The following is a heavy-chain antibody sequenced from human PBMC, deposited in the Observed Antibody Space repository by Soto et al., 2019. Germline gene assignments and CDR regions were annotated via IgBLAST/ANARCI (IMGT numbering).Heavy chain of an antibody. Sequence: QVQLVQSGAEVKKPGSSVKVSCKASGDTFTTNSLNWVRQAPGQGLEWMGGIIPVVGTTKYAQKYQDRVTITGDKSTNTACLELSSLRSDDTAVYYCARGPLYATTYFDYWGQGTPVTVSS. V-gene: IGHV1-69*06. CDR2: IIPVVGTT. J-gene: IGHJ4*02. CDR3: ARGPLYATTYFDY. CDR1: GDTFTTNS. D-gene: IGHD2-8*01.